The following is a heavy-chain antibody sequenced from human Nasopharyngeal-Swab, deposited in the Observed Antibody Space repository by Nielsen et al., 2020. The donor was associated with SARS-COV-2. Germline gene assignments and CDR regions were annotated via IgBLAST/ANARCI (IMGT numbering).Heavy chain of an antibody. CDR2: IYHSGST. CDR1: GGSISSGGYS. V-gene: IGHV4-30-2*01. CDR3: ARDRGTMATDDAFDI. J-gene: IGHJ3*02. Sequence: SETLSLTCAVSGGSISSGGYSWSWIRQPPGKGLEWIGYIYHSGSTYYNPSLQSRVTISVDRSKNQFSLKLSSVTAADTAVYYCARDRGTMATDDAFDIWGQGTMVTVSS. D-gene: IGHD4/OR15-4a*01.